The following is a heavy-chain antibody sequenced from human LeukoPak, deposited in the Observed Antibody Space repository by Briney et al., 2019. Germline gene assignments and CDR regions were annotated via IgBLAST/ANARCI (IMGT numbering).Heavy chain of an antibody. J-gene: IGHJ4*02. CDR1: GFTFSVAW. D-gene: IGHD6-25*01. CDR3: TTRRQDGL. V-gene: IGHV3-15*01. Sequence: PGGSLRLFCVGSGFTFSVAWMSWVRQAPGKGLEWVGCIISKSDDGTIDYAAAVKGRFTISRDDSRDTLYLQMNSLKTEDTAVYYCTTRRQDGLGGQGTLVTVS. CDR2: IISKSDDGTI.